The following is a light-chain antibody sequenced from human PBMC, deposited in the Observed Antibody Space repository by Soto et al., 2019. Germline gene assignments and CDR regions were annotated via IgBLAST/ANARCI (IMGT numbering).Light chain of an antibody. J-gene: IGKJ1*01. CDR2: GAS. CDR1: QRVSSN. Sequence: EIVMTQSPATLSVSPGERATLSCRASQRVSSNLAWYQQKPGQAPRLLIHGASTRATGIPARFSGSESGTEFTLTISSLQSEDFAVYYCQQYNNWPPSWTFGQGTKVEIK. CDR3: QQYNNWPPSWT. V-gene: IGKV3-15*01.